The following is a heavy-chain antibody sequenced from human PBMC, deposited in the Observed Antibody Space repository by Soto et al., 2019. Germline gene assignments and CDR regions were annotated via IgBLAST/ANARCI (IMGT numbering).Heavy chain of an antibody. CDR3: ARGAGTMVRGVSYYYYGMDV. Sequence: PSETLYLTCAVYGGSFSGYYWSWIRQPPGKGLEWIGEINHSGSTNYNPSLKSRVTISVDTSKNQFSLKLSSVTAADTAVYYCARGAGTMVRGVSYYYYGMDVWGQGTTVTVSS. V-gene: IGHV4-34*01. J-gene: IGHJ6*02. CDR2: INHSGST. D-gene: IGHD3-10*01. CDR1: GGSFSGYY.